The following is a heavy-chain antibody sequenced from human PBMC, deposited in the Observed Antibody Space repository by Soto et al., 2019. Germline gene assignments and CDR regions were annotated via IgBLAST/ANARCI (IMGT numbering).Heavy chain of an antibody. Sequence: QVQLQESGPGLVKPSETLSLTCTVSGGSVSSGSYYWSWIRQPPGKGLEWIGYIYYSGSTNYNPSLKSRVTISVDTSKNQFSLKLSSVTTADTAVYYCARVGYYDSSGYLEWGQGTLVTVSS. CDR2: IYYSGST. V-gene: IGHV4-61*01. D-gene: IGHD3-22*01. CDR3: ARVGYYDSSGYLE. J-gene: IGHJ4*02. CDR1: GGSVSSGSYY.